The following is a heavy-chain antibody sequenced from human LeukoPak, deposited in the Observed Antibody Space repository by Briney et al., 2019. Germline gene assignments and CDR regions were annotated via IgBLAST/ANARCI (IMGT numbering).Heavy chain of an antibody. CDR3: ARRHSSSWYADSGY. D-gene: IGHD6-13*01. V-gene: IGHV3-48*03. Sequence: GGSLRLSCAASGFTFSSYEMNWVRQAPGKGLEWVSYISSSGSTIYYADSVKGRFTISRDNGKKSLYLQMNSLRAEDTAMYYCARRHSSSWYADSGYWGQGTLVTVSS. CDR2: ISSSGSTI. CDR1: GFTFSSYE. J-gene: IGHJ4*02.